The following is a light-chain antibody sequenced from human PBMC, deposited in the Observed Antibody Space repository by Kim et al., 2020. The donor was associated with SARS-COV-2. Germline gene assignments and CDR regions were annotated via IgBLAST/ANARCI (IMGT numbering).Light chain of an antibody. CDR2: RNN. CDR3: AAWDDSLRV. CDR1: SSNIGSNY. Sequence: QSVLTQPPSASGTPGQRVTISCSGSSSNIGSNYVYWYQQLPGTAPKLLIYRNNQRPSGVPDRFSVSKSGTSASLAISGLRSEDEADYYCAAWDDSLRVFGGGTQLTV. V-gene: IGLV1-47*01. J-gene: IGLJ7*01.